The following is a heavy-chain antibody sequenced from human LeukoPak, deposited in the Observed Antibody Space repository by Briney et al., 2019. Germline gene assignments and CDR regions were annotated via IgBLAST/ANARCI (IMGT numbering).Heavy chain of an antibody. D-gene: IGHD4-17*01. CDR3: ARGVYGDYTRQYYFDY. CDR2: ISAYNGNT. V-gene: IGHV1-18*01. CDR1: VYTFTSYG. J-gene: IGHJ4*02. Sequence: ASVKVSFKASVYTFTSYGISWVRQAPGQGLEWMGWISAYNGNTNYAQKLQGRVTMTTDTSTSTAYMELRSLRSDDTAVHYCARGVYGDYTRQYYFDYWGQGTLVTVSS.